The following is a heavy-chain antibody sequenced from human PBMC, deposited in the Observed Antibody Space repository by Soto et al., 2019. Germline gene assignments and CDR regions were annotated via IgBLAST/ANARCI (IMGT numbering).Heavy chain of an antibody. CDR1: VGTFSNYA. Sequence: QVQLVQSGAEVKKPGSSVKVSCKASVGTFSNYAISWVRQAPGQGLEWMGGFIPVFGTTHYEQKFEGRVNITADDSKNTDMELRGLRSEDTALYYCARSIGSSSFYLDFWGQGTLITVSS. V-gene: IGHV1-69*01. CDR2: FIPVFGTT. J-gene: IGHJ4*02. D-gene: IGHD6-6*01. CDR3: ARSIGSSSFYLDF.